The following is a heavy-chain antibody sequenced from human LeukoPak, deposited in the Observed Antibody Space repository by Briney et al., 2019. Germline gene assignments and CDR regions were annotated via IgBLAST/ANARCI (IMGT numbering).Heavy chain of an antibody. J-gene: IGHJ4*02. Sequence: ASVKVSCKASGGTFSSYAISWVRQAPGQGLEWMGGIIPIFGTANYAQKFQGRVTITTDESTSTAYMELSSLRSEDTAVYYCASFGGRDGYEPDGFDYWGQGTLVTVSS. CDR2: IIPIFGTA. V-gene: IGHV1-69*05. CDR3: ASFGGRDGYEPDGFDY. D-gene: IGHD5-24*01. CDR1: GGTFSSYA.